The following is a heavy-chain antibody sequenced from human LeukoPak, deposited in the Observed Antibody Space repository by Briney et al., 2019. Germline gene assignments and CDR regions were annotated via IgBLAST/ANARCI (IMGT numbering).Heavy chain of an antibody. Sequence: GGSLRLSCAAAGFTFDDYGMSWVRQVPGKGLEWVSGINWNGGGTAYANSVKGRFTISRDNAKNSLYLQMNSLRAEDTAVYYCAKDQGIQLWLKYFQHWGQGTLVTVSS. V-gene: IGHV3-20*04. CDR2: INWNGGGT. D-gene: IGHD5-18*01. CDR3: AKDQGIQLWLKYFQH. J-gene: IGHJ1*01. CDR1: GFTFDDYG.